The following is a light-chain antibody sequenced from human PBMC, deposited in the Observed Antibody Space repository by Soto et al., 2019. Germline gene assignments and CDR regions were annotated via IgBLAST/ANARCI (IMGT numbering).Light chain of an antibody. J-gene: IGKJ1*01. CDR1: QSIGSW. CDR3: QQYNNESPWT. CDR2: KAS. V-gene: IGKV1-5*03. Sequence: DIQMTQSPSTLSASVGARAILTCRASQSIGSWLAWYQQKAGKDPKLLIYKASSLKRGVPSRFSGSGSATEFTLTISSLQPDDFATDYCQQYNNESPWTFGQGTKVEVK.